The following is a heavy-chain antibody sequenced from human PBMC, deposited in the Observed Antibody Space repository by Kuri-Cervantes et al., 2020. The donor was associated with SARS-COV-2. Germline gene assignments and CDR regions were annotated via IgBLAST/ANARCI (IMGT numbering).Heavy chain of an antibody. CDR2: IYYSGST. D-gene: IGHD6-19*01. CDR1: GGSISSGDYY. Sequence: SETLSLTCTVSGGSISSGDYYWSWIRQPPGKGLEWIGYIYYSGSTYYNPSLKGRVTISVDTSKNQFSLKLSSVTAADTAVYYCARHPHAVAGPIDYWGQGTLVTVSS. CDR3: ARHPHAVAGPIDY. J-gene: IGHJ4*02. V-gene: IGHV4-30-4*08.